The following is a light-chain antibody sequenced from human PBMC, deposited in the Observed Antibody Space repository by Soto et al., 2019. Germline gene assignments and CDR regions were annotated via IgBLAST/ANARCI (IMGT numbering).Light chain of an antibody. Sequence: QSALTQPASVSGSPGQSITISCTGTSSDVGGYNYVSWYQQHPGKATKLMMYEVSNRPSGVSNRFSGSKSGNTASLTISGLQAEDEADYYCSSYTSSSIDYVFGTGTKLTVL. J-gene: IGLJ1*01. CDR1: SSDVGGYNY. CDR2: EVS. V-gene: IGLV2-14*01. CDR3: SSYTSSSIDYV.